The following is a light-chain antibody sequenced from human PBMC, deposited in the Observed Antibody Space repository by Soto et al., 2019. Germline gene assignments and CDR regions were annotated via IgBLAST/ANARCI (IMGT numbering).Light chain of an antibody. CDR3: QSHDSSLNSWV. CDR2: SNT. J-gene: IGLJ3*02. V-gene: IGLV1-40*01. CDR1: SSNIGAGYD. Sequence: QSVLTQPPSMSGAPGQRVTISCTGSSSNIGAGYDVHWYQLLPGTAPKLLIYSNTNRPSGVPDRFSGSKSGTSASLAITGLQAEDEADYYCQSHDSSLNSWVFGGGTQLTVL.